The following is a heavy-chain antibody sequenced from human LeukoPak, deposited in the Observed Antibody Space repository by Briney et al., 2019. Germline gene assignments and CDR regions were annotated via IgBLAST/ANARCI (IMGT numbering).Heavy chain of an antibody. CDR2: ISYDGSNK. D-gene: IGHD1-26*01. V-gene: IGHV3-30*03. CDR1: GFTFSDYY. CDR3: ATFLPEWELLGEYFQH. Sequence: PGGSLRLSCAASGFTFSDYYMSWIRQAPGKGLEWVAVISYDGSNKYYADSVKGRFTISRDNSKNTLYLQMNSLRAEDTAVYYCATFLPEWELLGEYFQHWGQGTLVTVSS. J-gene: IGHJ1*01.